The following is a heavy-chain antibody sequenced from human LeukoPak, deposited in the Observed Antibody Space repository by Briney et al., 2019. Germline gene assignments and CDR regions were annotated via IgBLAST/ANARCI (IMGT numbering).Heavy chain of an antibody. CDR2: INHSGST. J-gene: IGHJ4*02. CDR1: GGSFSGYY. V-gene: IGHV4-34*01. D-gene: IGHD5-18*01. CDR3: ARGGGRGYSYGYFDY. Sequence: PSETLSLTCAVYGGSFSGYYWSWIRQPPGKGLEWIGEINHSGSTNYNPSLKSRVTISVDTSKNQSSLKLSSVTAADTAVYYCARGGGRGYSYGYFDYWGQGTLVTVSS.